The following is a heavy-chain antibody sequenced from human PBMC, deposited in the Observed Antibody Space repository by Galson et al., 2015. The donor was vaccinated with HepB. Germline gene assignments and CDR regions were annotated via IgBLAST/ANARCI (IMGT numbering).Heavy chain of an antibody. J-gene: IGHJ1*01. CDR2: ITSKADGGTA. V-gene: IGHV3-15*01. CDR3: IPVVRNVCSWCY. CDR1: GFTVSNGW. Sequence: SLRLSCAASGFTVSNGWMTWVRQAPGKGLEWVGRITSKADGGTADYAAPVKGRFTISRDDSKNTLYLQMNSLKTEDTAVYYCIPVVRNVCSWCYGGRATLVTGSS. D-gene: IGHD4/OR15-4a*01.